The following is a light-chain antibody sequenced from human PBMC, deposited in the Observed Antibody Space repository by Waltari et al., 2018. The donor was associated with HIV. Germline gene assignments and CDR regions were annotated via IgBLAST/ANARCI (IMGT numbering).Light chain of an antibody. CDR2: DTN. Sequence: QAVVTQEPALTVSPGGTVTLTCASSTEPVTSGLCPYWSQRRPGQAPKRLIYDTNNRHSWTTARFSGSLLGGKAALTLSGAQFEDEADYYCVRAYNGVVVFGGGTSLTV. CDR3: VRAYNGVVV. J-gene: IGLJ2*01. CDR1: TEPVTSGLC. V-gene: IGLV7-46*01.